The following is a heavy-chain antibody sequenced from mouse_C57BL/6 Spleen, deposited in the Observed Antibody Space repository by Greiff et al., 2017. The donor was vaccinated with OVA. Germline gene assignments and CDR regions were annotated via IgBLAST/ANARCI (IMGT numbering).Heavy chain of an antibody. J-gene: IGHJ1*03. CDR1: GYTFTSYW. Sequence: QVQLQQPGAELVRPGSSVKLSCKASGYTFTSYWMHWVKQRPIQGLEWIGNIDPSDSETHYNQKFKDKATLTVDKSSSPAYMQLSSLTSEDSAVYYCARSHYGSSYWYFDVWGTGTTVTVSS. CDR3: ARSHYGSSYWYFDV. CDR2: IDPSDSET. D-gene: IGHD1-1*01. V-gene: IGHV1-52*01.